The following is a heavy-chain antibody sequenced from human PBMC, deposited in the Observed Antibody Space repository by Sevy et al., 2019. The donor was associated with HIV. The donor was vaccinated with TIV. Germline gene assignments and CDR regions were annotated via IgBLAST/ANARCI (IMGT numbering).Heavy chain of an antibody. D-gene: IGHD2-15*01. CDR3: AKGGKGIVVVVAAYEY. CDR2: ISGSGGST. CDR1: GFTFSSYA. Sequence: GGSLRLSCAASGFTFSSYAMSWVRQAPGKGLEWVSAISGSGGSTYYADSVKGRFTISRDNSKNTLYLQMNSLRAEDTAAYYCAKGGKGIVVVVAAYEYWGQGTLVTVSS. V-gene: IGHV3-23*01. J-gene: IGHJ4*02.